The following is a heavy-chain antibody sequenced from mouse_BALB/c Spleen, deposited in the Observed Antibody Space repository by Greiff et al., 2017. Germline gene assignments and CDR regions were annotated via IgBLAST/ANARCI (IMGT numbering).Heavy chain of an antibody. CDR3: ARETTVVANQAWFAY. D-gene: IGHD1-1*01. CDR1: GYTFTSYW. J-gene: IGHJ3*01. CDR2: IDPSDSET. V-gene: IGHV1-69*02. Sequence: QVQLQQPGAELVKPGAPVKLSCKASGYTFTSYWMNWVKQRPGRGLEWIGRIDPSDSETHYNQKFKDKATLTVDKSSSTAYIQLSSLTSEDSAVYYCARETTVVANQAWFAYWGQGTLVTVSA.